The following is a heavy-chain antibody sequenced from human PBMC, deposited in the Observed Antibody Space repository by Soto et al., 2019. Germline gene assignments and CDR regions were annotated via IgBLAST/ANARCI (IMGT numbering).Heavy chain of an antibody. D-gene: IGHD3-22*01. CDR1: GGSVSSYH. J-gene: IGHJ4*02. Sequence: PSETLSLTCSVSGGSVSSYHWSWIRQPPEKGLEYIGFIYSSGNINYNPSLKSRVTISIDTSKNQFSLKLTSVTAADTAVYYCVIFYDGSGYCLFYYSSQRTLVPVSS. CDR2: IYSSGNI. CDR3: VIFYDGSGYCLFYY. V-gene: IGHV4-59*08.